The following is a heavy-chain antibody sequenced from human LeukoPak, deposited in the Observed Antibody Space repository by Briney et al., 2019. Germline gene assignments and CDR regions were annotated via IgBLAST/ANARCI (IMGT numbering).Heavy chain of an antibody. J-gene: IGHJ5*02. CDR1: GYTFTGYY. CDR3: AREGSGYGNWFDP. Sequence: GASVKVSCKASGYTFTGYYMHWVRQAPGQGLEWMGWINPNSGGTNYAQKFQGRVTMTRDTSISTAYMELSRLRSDDTAVYYCAREGSGYGNWFDPWGKGTLVTVSS. V-gene: IGHV1-2*02. D-gene: IGHD5-18*01. CDR2: INPNSGGT.